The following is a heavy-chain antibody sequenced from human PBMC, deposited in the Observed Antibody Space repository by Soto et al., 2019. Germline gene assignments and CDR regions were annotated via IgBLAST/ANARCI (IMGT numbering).Heavy chain of an antibody. V-gene: IGHV3-30*18. CDR2: ISYDGSNK. CDR1: GFTFSSYG. J-gene: IGHJ4*02. Sequence: LRLSCAASGFTFSSYGMHWVRQAPGKGLEWVAVISYDGSNKYYADSVKGRFTISRDNSKNTLYLQMNSLRAEDTAVYYCAKGKYYYDSSGSGPFDYWGQGTLVTVSS. CDR3: AKGKYYYDSSGSGPFDY. D-gene: IGHD3-22*01.